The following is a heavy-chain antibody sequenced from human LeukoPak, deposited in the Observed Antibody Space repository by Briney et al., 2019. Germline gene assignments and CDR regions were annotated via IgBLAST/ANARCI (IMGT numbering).Heavy chain of an antibody. CDR1: GFTFDDYA. V-gene: IGHV3-9*01. D-gene: IGHD5-24*01. CDR3: AKDIGDGYNLKGLDY. CDR2: ISWNSGSI. J-gene: IGHJ4*02. Sequence: PGRSLRLSCAASGFTFDDYAMHWVRQAPGKGLEWVSGISWNSGSIGYADSVKGRFTISGDNAKNSLYLQMNSLRAEDTALYYCAKDIGDGYNLKGLDYWGQGTLVTVSS.